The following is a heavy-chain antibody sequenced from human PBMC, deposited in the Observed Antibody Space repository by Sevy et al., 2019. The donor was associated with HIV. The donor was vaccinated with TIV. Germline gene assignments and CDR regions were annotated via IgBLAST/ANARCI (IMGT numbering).Heavy chain of an antibody. V-gene: IGHV3-9*01. D-gene: IGHD2-21*01. CDR3: AKDINRGCDCFNCYPYYYYFYGLDV. Sequence: SLKISCAASGFPFNDHAMHWVRQVPGKGLAWVSGVSWNSRNIGYADSVKGRFTISRDNANHFLYLEMNSLRPEDSAFYYCAKDINRGCDCFNCYPYYYYFYGLDVWGQGTTVTVSS. CDR1: GFPFNDHA. J-gene: IGHJ6*02. CDR2: VSWNSRNI.